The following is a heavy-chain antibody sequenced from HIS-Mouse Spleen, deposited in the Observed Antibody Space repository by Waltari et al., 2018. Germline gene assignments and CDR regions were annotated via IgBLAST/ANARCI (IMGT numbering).Heavy chain of an antibody. V-gene: IGHV4-39*07. Sequence: QLQLQESGPGLVKPSETLSLTCTVSGGSISSSSYYWGWIRQPPGKGLAGIGSIYYSWSPYYNPSLKGRVTISVDTSKNQFSLKLSSVTAADTAVYYCAREIPYSSSWYDWYFDLWGRGTLVTVSS. CDR2: IYYSWSP. CDR1: GGSISSSSYY. J-gene: IGHJ2*01. D-gene: IGHD6-13*01. CDR3: AREIPYSSSWYDWYFDL.